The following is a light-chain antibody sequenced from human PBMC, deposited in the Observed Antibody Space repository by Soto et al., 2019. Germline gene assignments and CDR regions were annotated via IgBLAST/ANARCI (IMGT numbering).Light chain of an antibody. V-gene: IGLV1-40*01. Sequence: QSVLTQPPSVSGAPGQRVTISCTGTSSNIGAGYDVHWYQQFPGTAPKLLIYGNRNRPSGVPDRFSGSKSGTSASLAITGLQAEDEATYYCQSCDSSLSGSGVFGTGTKVT. CDR3: QSCDSSLSGSGV. CDR2: GNR. CDR1: SSNIGAGYD. J-gene: IGLJ1*01.